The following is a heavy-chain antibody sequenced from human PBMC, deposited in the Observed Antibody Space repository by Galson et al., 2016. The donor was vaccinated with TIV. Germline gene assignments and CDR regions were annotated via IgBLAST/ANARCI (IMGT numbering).Heavy chain of an antibody. CDR1: GYTFTNYG. Sequence: SVKVSCKASGYTFTNYGMSWVRQAPGQGPEWMGWIRTSNGDTNRALKFQERVTLTRDTSTTTAYMELMRLRFDDTAVYYCARDWDGSVNWFDPWGQGTLVTVSS. J-gene: IGHJ5*02. CDR3: ARDWDGSVNWFDP. D-gene: IGHD1-1*01. V-gene: IGHV1-18*01. CDR2: IRTSNGDT.